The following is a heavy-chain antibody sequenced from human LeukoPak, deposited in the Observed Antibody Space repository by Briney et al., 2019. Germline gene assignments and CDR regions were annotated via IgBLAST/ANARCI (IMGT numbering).Heavy chain of an antibody. J-gene: IGHJ4*02. CDR1: GGSFSGYY. V-gene: IGHV4-34*01. CDR2: INHSGNT. CDR3: ARHGLDSGYDYFDY. D-gene: IGHD5-12*01. Sequence: SETLSLTCAVYGGSFSGYYWTWIRQPPGKGLEWIGEINHSGNTNYNPSLKSRVTISVDTSKNQFSLKLSSVTAADTAVYYCARHGLDSGYDYFDYWGQGTLVTVSS.